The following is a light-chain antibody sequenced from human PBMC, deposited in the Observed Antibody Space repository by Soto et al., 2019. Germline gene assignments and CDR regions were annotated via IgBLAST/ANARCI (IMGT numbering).Light chain of an antibody. Sequence: DIRMTQSPSSLSASVGDTVTITCRASQGISDYLNWYQQKPGKAPNLLIYAAYSLQSGVPSRFSGRGSGTDFTLTISSLQPEDFATYFCQQSYSTPRTFGQGTKVDI. CDR1: QGISDY. CDR2: AAY. V-gene: IGKV1-39*01. CDR3: QQSYSTPRT. J-gene: IGKJ1*01.